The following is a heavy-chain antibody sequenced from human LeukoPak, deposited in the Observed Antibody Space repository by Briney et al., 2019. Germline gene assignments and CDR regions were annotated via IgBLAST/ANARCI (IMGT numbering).Heavy chain of an antibody. CDR3: ARILSPYSSSSESEMVPNYYCDY. V-gene: IGHV2-70*01. CDR1: GFSLSTSGMC. Sequence: SGPTLVNPTQTLTLTCTFPGFSLSTSGMCVSWIRQPPGKALEWLALIDWDDDKYYSTSLKIRLTISKDTSKNQVVLTMTNMDPVDKATYYCARILSPYSSSSESEMVPNYYCDYWGQGTLVTVSS. D-gene: IGHD6-6*01. CDR2: IDWDDDK. J-gene: IGHJ4*02.